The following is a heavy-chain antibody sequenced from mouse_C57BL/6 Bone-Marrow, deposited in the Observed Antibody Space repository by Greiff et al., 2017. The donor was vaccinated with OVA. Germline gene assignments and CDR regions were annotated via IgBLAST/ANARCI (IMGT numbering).Heavy chain of an antibody. V-gene: IGHV3-6*01. J-gene: IGHJ1*03. CDR1: GYSITSGYY. Sequence: DVQLQESGPGLVKPSQSLSLTCSVTGYSITSGYYWNWIRQFPGNKLEWMGYISYDGSNNYNPSLKNRISITRDTSKNQFFLKLNSVTTEDTATYYCARERLLLRRGYFDVWGTGTTVTVSS. D-gene: IGHD1-1*01. CDR2: ISYDGSN. CDR3: ARERLLLRRGYFDV.